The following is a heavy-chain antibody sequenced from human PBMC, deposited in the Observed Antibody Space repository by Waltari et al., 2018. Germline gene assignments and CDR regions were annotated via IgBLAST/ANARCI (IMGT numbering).Heavy chain of an antibody. CDR3: ASGGEGY. J-gene: IGHJ4*02. V-gene: IGHV4-59*01. CDR2: IYYSGST. D-gene: IGHD3-16*01. CDR1: GGSISSYY. Sequence: QVQLQESGPGLVKPSETLSLTCTVSGGSISSYYWSWIRQPPGKGLEWIGYIYYSGSTNYNPSLKSRVTISVDTSKNQFSLKRSSVTAADTAVYYCASGGEGYWGQGTLVTVSS.